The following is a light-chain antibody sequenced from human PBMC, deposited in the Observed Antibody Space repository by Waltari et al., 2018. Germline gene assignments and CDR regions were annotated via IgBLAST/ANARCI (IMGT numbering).Light chain of an antibody. CDR2: WAS. CDR3: QQYYSTPIT. V-gene: IGKV4-1*01. J-gene: IGKJ5*01. CDR1: QSVLYSSNNKNY. Sequence: DIVMTQSPDSLAVSLGERATINCKSSQSVLYSSNNKNYLAWYQHKPGQPPKLRMYWASTRESGVPDRCSGSGSGTDFTLTISSLQAEDVAVYYCQQYYSTPITFGQGTRLEIK.